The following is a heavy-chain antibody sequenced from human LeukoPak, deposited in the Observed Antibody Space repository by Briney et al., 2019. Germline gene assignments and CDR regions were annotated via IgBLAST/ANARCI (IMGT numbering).Heavy chain of an antibody. CDR1: GFTFSDYY. V-gene: IGHV3-11*04. CDR2: ISSSGNTI. Sequence: PGGSLRLSCAASGFTFSDYYMSWIRQAPGKGLEWVSYISSSGNTIYYADSVRGRFTISRDNAKNSLYLQMNSLRAEDTAVYYCARRGNYDFWSGYLTPNYYYYMDVWGKGTTVTVSS. J-gene: IGHJ6*03. D-gene: IGHD3-3*01. CDR3: ARRGNYDFWSGYLTPNYYYYMDV.